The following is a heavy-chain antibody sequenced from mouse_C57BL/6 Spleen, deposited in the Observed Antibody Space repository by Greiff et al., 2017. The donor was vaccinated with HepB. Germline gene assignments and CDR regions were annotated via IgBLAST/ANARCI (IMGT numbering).Heavy chain of an antibody. CDR3: ARGNLMDY. Sequence: EVKLVESEGGLVQPGSSMKLSCTASGFTFSDYYMAWVRQVPEKGLEWVANINYDGSSTYYLDSLKSRFIISRDNAKNILYLQMSSLKSDDTATYYCARGNLMDYWGQGTSVTVSS. CDR1: GFTFSDYY. J-gene: IGHJ4*01. V-gene: IGHV5-16*01. CDR2: INYDGSST.